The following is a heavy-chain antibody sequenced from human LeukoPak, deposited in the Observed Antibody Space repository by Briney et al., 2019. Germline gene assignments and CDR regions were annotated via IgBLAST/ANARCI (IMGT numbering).Heavy chain of an antibody. V-gene: IGHV4-39*01. CDR2: VYYSGTT. CDR3: AGYSAGWSSGGGY. D-gene: IGHD6-19*01. J-gene: IGHJ4*02. Sequence: SETLSLTCTVSGDSISSLTYYWGWFRQPPGKGLEWVACVYYSGTTYYSPSLKSRVAISVNRSNNQFSLRLNSVTAADTAVYFCAGYSAGWSSGGGYWGQGTLVTVSS. CDR1: GDSISSLTYY.